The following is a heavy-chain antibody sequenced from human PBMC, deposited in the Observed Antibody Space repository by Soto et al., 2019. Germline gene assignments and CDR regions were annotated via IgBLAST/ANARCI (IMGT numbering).Heavy chain of an antibody. CDR1: GFTFSNYA. J-gene: IGHJ4*02. Sequence: EVQLLESGGGLVQPGGSLRLSCTASGFTFSNYAMSWVRQAPGKGLEWVSTISGSGDSTYYADSVKGQFAISRDNSNNMLYVQMDSLRVEDTAVYYCAKENRRGYCSGGICYGYFDYWGQGTLVTVSS. V-gene: IGHV3-23*01. CDR3: AKENRRGYCSGGICYGYFDY. CDR2: ISGSGDST. D-gene: IGHD2-15*01.